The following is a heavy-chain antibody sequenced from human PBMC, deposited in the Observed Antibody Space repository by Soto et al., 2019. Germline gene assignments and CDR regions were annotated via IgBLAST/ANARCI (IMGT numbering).Heavy chain of an antibody. CDR2: IYPGGSDT. Sequence: GESLKISCKGSGYSFTSYWIGWVRQMPGKGLEWMGIIYPGGSDTRYSPSFQGQVTISADKSISTAYLQWSSLKASDTAMYYCARLDYDILTGYRYGMDVWGQGTTVTVSS. CDR3: ARLDYDILTGYRYGMDV. J-gene: IGHJ6*02. V-gene: IGHV5-51*01. D-gene: IGHD3-9*01. CDR1: GYSFTSYW.